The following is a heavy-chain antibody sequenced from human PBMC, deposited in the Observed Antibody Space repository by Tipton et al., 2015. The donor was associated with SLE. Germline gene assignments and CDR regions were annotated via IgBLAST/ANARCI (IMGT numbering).Heavy chain of an antibody. CDR3: AREGYYDNSGYYPLFDS. V-gene: IGHV4-59*01. D-gene: IGHD3-22*01. Sequence: TLSLTCTVSGGSIRSYYWSWIRQAPGKGLEWIGYIYDSGNTNYNPSLKSRVTISSDTPKNQFSLKLSSVTAADTAVYYCAREGYYDNSGYYPLFDSWGQGILVTVSS. CDR1: GGSIRSYY. CDR2: IYDSGNT. J-gene: IGHJ4*01.